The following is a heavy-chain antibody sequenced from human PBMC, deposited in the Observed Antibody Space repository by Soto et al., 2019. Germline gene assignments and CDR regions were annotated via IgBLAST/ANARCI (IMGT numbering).Heavy chain of an antibody. CDR2: INPNSGGT. V-gene: IGHV1-2*04. CDR1: GYTFTGYY. J-gene: IGHJ4*02. Sequence: QMQLVQSGAEVKKPGASVKVSCKASGYTFTGYYMHWVRQAPGQGLEWMGWINPNSGGTNYAQKFQGWVTMTRDTSISTAYMERSRLRSDDTAVYYCARDRHYYDSSGYYLSYFDYWGQGTLVTVSS. D-gene: IGHD3-22*01. CDR3: ARDRHYYDSSGYYLSYFDY.